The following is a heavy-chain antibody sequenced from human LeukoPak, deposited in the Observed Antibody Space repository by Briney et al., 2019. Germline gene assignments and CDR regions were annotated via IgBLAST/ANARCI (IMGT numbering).Heavy chain of an antibody. D-gene: IGHD6-19*01. J-gene: IGHJ4*02. CDR2: ISYDGNTK. V-gene: IGHV3-30*18. CDR3: AKEDRQWLVLSPFDY. Sequence: PGGSLRLSCAASGFTFNNYGMHWVRQAPGKGLEWVALISYDGNTKYYADSVKGRFTISRDNSKNTLYLQMNSLRAEDTAVYYCAKEDRQWLVLSPFDYWGQGTLVTVSS. CDR1: GFTFNNYG.